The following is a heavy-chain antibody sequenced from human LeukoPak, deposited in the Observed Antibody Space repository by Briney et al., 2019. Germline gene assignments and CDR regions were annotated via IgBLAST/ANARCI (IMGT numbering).Heavy chain of an antibody. CDR1: GFTVTSHY. Sequence: GGSLRLSCAASGFTVTSHYMSWVRQAPGKGLECVSVVYSDGNTYYADSVKGRFTISRDNSKNMVYLQMNSLRADDTAVYYCAKSVVVITFRFDDWGQGALVTVSS. CDR3: AKSVVVITFRFDD. V-gene: IGHV3-53*01. CDR2: VYSDGNT. J-gene: IGHJ4*02. D-gene: IGHD2-15*01.